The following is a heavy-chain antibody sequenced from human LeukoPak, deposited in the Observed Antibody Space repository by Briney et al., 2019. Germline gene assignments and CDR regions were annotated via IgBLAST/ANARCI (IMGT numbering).Heavy chain of an antibody. V-gene: IGHV3-23*01. CDR1: GFTFSSYA. J-gene: IGHJ4*02. D-gene: IGHD6-25*01. CDR2: VTGSGGST. Sequence: GGSLRLSCAVSGFTFSSYAMRWVRQAPGKGLEWVSTVTGSGGSTYYADSVKGRFTISRDNSKNTLYLQMNSLRAEDTAMYYCAKGILAAATDYWGQGTLVTVSS. CDR3: AKGILAAATDY.